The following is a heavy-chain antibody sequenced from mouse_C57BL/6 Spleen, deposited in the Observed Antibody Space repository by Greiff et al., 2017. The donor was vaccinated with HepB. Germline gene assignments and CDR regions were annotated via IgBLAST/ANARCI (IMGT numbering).Heavy chain of an antibody. D-gene: IGHD6-1*01. Sequence: QVQLKQPGAELVRPGSSVKLSCKASGYTFTSYWMHWVKQRPIQGLEWIGNIDPSDSETHYNQKFKDKATLTVDKSSSTAYMQLSSLTSEDSAVYYCANSRRGNAMDYWGQGTSVTVSS. CDR1: GYTFTSYW. J-gene: IGHJ4*01. CDR3: ANSRRGNAMDY. V-gene: IGHV1-52*01. CDR2: IDPSDSET.